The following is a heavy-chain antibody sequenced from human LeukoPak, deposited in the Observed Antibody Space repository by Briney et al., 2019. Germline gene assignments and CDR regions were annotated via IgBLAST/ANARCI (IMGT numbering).Heavy chain of an antibody. Sequence: SETLSLTCTVSGGSISSYYWNWIRQPPGKGLEWIGYIYYSGSTNYNPSLKSRVTISVDTSKNQFSLKLSSVTAADTAVYYCAREIGDTVTTGFDPWGQGTLVTVSS. CDR2: IYYSGST. J-gene: IGHJ5*02. V-gene: IGHV4-59*12. CDR1: GGSISSYY. D-gene: IGHD4-17*01. CDR3: AREIGDTVTTGFDP.